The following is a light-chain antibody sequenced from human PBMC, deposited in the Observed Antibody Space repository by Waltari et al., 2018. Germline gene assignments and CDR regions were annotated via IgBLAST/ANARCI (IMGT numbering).Light chain of an antibody. V-gene: IGLV2-14*01. Sequence: QSALTQPASVSGSPGPSITISCTGTSRYVGSSTFASWYQLHPGKAPKLMIYEVTNRPSGVSNRFSGSKSGNTASLTISGLQAEDEADYYCSSYLGSRTDWVFGGGTKVTVL. J-gene: IGLJ3*02. CDR2: EVT. CDR3: SSYLGSRTDWV. CDR1: SRYVGSSTF.